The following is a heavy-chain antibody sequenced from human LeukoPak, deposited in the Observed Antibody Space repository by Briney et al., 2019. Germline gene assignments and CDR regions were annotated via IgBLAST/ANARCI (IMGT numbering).Heavy chain of an antibody. CDR1: GFTFSDYY. Sequence: GGSLRLTCAASGFTFSDYYMSWIRQAPGKGLEWVSYISYSSSLTDYADSVKGRFTISRDNAKNSLSLQLNSLRDEDTAVYFCAKVIRGGYGMDVWGQGTTVTVSS. D-gene: IGHD3-10*01. J-gene: IGHJ6*02. CDR3: AKVIRGGYGMDV. CDR2: ISYSSSLT. V-gene: IGHV3-11*06.